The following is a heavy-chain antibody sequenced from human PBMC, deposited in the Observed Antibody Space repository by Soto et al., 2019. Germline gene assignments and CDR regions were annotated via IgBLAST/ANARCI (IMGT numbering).Heavy chain of an antibody. CDR2: IYPGDSDT. Sequence: GESLKISCKGSGYSFTSYWIGWVRQMPGKGLEWMGIIYPGDSDTRYSPSFQGQVTISADKSISTAYLQWSSLKASDTAMYYCARRYYGILTGYYGDVWGQGTTVTVSS. V-gene: IGHV5-51*01. D-gene: IGHD3-9*01. CDR1: GYSFTSYW. J-gene: IGHJ6*02. CDR3: ARRYYGILTGYYGDV.